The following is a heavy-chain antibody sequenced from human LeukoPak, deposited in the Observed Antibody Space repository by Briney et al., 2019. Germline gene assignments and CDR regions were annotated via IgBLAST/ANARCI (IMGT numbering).Heavy chain of an antibody. CDR3: ARGGWYPESFQH. Sequence: PSETLSLTCTVSGGSISSSPHYWGWIRRPPGKGLEWIGSIYHSGRTYYNPSLQSRVTISVDTSKSQFSLKLSSVTAADMAVYYCARGGWYPESFQHWGQGALVTVSS. D-gene: IGHD6-19*01. V-gene: IGHV4-39*01. CDR2: IYHSGRT. CDR1: GGSISSSPHY. J-gene: IGHJ1*01.